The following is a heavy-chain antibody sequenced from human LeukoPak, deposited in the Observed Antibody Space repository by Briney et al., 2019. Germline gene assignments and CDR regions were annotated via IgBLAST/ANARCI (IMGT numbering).Heavy chain of an antibody. D-gene: IGHD6-13*01. CDR3: ASIAAAADYDY. CDR2: ISYDGSNK. CDR1: GFTFSSYA. Sequence: GRSLRLSCAASGFTFSSYAMHWVRQAPGKGLEWVAVISYDGSNKYYADSVKGRFTISRDNSKNTLYLQMNSLRAEDTAVYYCASIAAAADYDYWGQGPLVTVS. V-gene: IGHV3-30*01. J-gene: IGHJ4*02.